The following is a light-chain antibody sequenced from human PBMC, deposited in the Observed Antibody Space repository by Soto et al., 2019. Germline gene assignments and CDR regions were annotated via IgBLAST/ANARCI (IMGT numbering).Light chain of an antibody. V-gene: IGKV1-17*03. Sequence: DIQMTQSPSAMSASVGDRVTITCRASQGIGNYLAWFQQKPGKVPKRLIYGASNLQSGVPSRFSGSGSGTEFTLTISSLQPEDFVTYNCLQHNSYHRTFGQGTKVDIK. CDR3: LQHNSYHRT. J-gene: IGKJ1*01. CDR1: QGIGNY. CDR2: GAS.